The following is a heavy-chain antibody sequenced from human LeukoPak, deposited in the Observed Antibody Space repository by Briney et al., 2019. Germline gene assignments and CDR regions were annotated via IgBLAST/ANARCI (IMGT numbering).Heavy chain of an antibody. Sequence: ASVKVSCKASGYTFTGYYMHWVRQAPGQGLEWMGWINPNSGGTNYAQKFQGRVTMTRDTSISTAYMELSRLRSDDTAVYYCARGRYSSGWYVDNWFDPWGQGTLVTVSS. D-gene: IGHD6-19*01. CDR1: GYTFTGYY. CDR2: INPNSGGT. J-gene: IGHJ5*02. CDR3: ARGRYSSGWYVDNWFDP. V-gene: IGHV1-2*02.